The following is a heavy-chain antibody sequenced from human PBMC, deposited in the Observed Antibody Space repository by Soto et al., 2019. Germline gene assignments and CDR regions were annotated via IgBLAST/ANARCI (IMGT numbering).Heavy chain of an antibody. CDR3: AKDYYYGSGSSLSGFDY. Sequence: PVGSLRLSCAASGFTFSSCAMGWVRQAPGKGLEWVSAISGSGGSTYYADSVKGRFTISRDNSKNTLYLQMNSLRAEDTAVYYCAKDYYYGSGSSLSGFDYWGQGTLVTVSA. V-gene: IGHV3-23*01. D-gene: IGHD3-10*01. CDR2: ISGSGGST. CDR1: GFTFSSCA. J-gene: IGHJ4*02.